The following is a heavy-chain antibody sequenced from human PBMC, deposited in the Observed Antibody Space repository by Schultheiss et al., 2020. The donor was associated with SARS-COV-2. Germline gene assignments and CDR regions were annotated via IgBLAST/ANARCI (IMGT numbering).Heavy chain of an antibody. J-gene: IGHJ6*02. D-gene: IGHD6-19*01. CDR1: GFTFSYYS. CDR2: ISSSSSYI. Sequence: GGSLRLSCAASGFTFSYYSMNWVRQAPGKGLEWVSSISSSSSYIYYADSLKGRFTISRDNARNSLYLQMNSLRAEDTAVYYCARDAKGVAVAGTYGMDVWGQGTTVTVSS. V-gene: IGHV3-21*01. CDR3: ARDAKGVAVAGTYGMDV.